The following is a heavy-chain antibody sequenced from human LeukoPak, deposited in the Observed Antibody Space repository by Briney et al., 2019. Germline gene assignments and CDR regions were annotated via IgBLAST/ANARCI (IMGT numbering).Heavy chain of an antibody. J-gene: IGHJ6*04. CDR3: AELGITMIGGV. V-gene: IGHV3-21*01. CDR2: ISSSSSYI. D-gene: IGHD3-10*02. Sequence: GGSLRLSCAASGFTFSSYSMNWVRQAPGKGLEWVSSISSSSSYIYYADSVKGRFTISRDNAKNSLYLQMNRLRAEDTAVYYCAELGITMIGGVWGKGTTVTISS. CDR1: GFTFSSYS.